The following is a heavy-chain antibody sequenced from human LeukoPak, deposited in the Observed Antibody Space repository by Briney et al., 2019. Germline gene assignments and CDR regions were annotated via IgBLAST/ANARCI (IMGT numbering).Heavy chain of an antibody. Sequence: GGSLRLSCAASGFTFSSYSMNWVRQAPGKGLEWVSSISSSSSYIYYADSVKGRFTISRDNAKNSLYLRMNSLRAEDTAVYYCARGGLLLWFGELLYQPFDYWGQGTLVTVSS. CDR3: ARGGLLLWFGELLYQPFDY. D-gene: IGHD3-10*01. CDR1: GFTFSSYS. CDR2: ISSSSSYI. J-gene: IGHJ4*02. V-gene: IGHV3-21*01.